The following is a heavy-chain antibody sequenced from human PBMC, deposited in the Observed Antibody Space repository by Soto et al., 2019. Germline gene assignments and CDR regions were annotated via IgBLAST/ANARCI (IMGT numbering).Heavy chain of an antibody. Sequence: PSETLSRTCSIYSGSFSGYYWSWIRQPPGKGLEWIGESSQSGNTNYSPSLKSRFSISLDTSKNQLSLNLRSVSAADTAVYYCARRRGGFDAWGQGTPVTVSS. CDR3: ARRRGGFDA. J-gene: IGHJ5*02. CDR2: SSQSGNT. V-gene: IGHV4-34*01. CDR1: SGSFSGYY.